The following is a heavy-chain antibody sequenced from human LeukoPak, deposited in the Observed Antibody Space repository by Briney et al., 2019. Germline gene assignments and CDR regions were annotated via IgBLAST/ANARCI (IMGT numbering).Heavy chain of an antibody. CDR1: GGSISGYY. J-gene: IGHJ3*02. V-gene: IGHV4-59*12. CDR3: ARFRTPGAFDI. Sequence: SETLSLTCTVSGGSISGYYWSWIRQPPGKGLEWIGYIYYSGSTNYNPSLKSRVTISVDTSKNQFSLKLSSVTAADTAVYYCARFRTPGAFDIWGQGTMVTVSS. D-gene: IGHD2-15*01. CDR2: IYYSGST.